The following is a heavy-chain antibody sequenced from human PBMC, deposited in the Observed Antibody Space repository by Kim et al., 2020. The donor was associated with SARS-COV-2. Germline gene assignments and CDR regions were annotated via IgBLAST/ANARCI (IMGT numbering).Heavy chain of an antibody. Sequence: GGSLRLSCAASGFTFSSYAMSWVRQAPGKGLEWVSAISGSGGSTYYADSVKGRFTISRDNSKNTLYLQMNSLRAEDTAVYYCAKDLLGSSSIRDYYYGMDVRGQGTTVTVSS. CDR3: AKDLLGSSSIRDYYYGMDV. V-gene: IGHV3-23*01. CDR2: ISGSGGST. CDR1: GFTFSSYA. D-gene: IGHD6-6*01. J-gene: IGHJ6*02.